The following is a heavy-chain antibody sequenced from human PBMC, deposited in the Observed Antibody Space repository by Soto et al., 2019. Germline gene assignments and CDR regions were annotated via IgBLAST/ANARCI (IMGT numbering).Heavy chain of an antibody. V-gene: IGHV3-23*01. CDR1: GFTFSSYA. J-gene: IGHJ6*02. CDR3: AKVVTMVRGVILYYYYYGMDV. D-gene: IGHD3-10*01. Sequence: EVQLLESGGGLVQPGGSLRLSCAASGFTFSSYAMSWVRQAPGKGLEWVSAISGSGGSTYYADSVKGRFTISRDNSKNTLYLQMNSLRAEDTAVYYCAKVVTMVRGVILYYYYYGMDVWGQGTTVTVSS. CDR2: ISGSGGST.